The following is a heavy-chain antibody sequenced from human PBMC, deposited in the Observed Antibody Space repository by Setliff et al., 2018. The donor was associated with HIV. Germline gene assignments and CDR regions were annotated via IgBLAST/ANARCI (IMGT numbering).Heavy chain of an antibody. Sequence: ASVKVSCKASGYTSTGYYVHWVRQAPGQGLEWMGRINLNSGSTTYAQKFQGRVTMTRDTSTSTVYMELSSLRSEDTAVYYCARDHMSVGAWVGATSRGLFQHWGQGTLVTVSS. J-gene: IGHJ1*01. CDR1: GYTSTGYY. V-gene: IGHV1-46*01. CDR2: INLNSGST. D-gene: IGHD1-26*01. CDR3: ARDHMSVGAWVGATSRGLFQH.